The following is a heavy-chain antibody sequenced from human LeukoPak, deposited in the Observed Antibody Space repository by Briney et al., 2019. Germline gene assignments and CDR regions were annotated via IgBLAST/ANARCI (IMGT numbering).Heavy chain of an antibody. CDR3: ARVIRRYGGLGYFDY. V-gene: IGHV1-69*05. CDR2: IIPIFGSA. CDR1: GGTFSSYT. Sequence: SVKVSCKASGGTFSSYTISWVRQAPGQGLEWMGGIIPIFGSANYAQRFQGRVTITRNTSISTAYMELSSLRSEDTAVYYCARVIRRYGGLGYFDYWGQGTLVTVSS. D-gene: IGHD1-26*01. J-gene: IGHJ4*02.